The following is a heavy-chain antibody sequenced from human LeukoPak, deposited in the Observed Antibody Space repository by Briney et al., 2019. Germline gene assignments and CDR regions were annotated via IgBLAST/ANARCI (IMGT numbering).Heavy chain of an antibody. CDR1: GFTFSNYG. V-gene: IGHV3-30*18. CDR2: ISYDGSYK. CDR3: AKANSGYDYGFAAFDI. J-gene: IGHJ3*02. D-gene: IGHD5-12*01. Sequence: PGGSLRLSCTASGFTFSNYGMHWVRQAPGKGLECVAFISYDGSYKYYADSVKGRFTISRDNSKNTLYLQMNSLRAEDTAVYYCAKANSGYDYGFAAFDIWGQGTMATVSS.